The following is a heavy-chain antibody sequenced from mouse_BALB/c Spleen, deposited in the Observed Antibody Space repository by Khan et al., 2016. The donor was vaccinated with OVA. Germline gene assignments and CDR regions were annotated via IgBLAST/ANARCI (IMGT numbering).Heavy chain of an antibody. CDR1: GYTFTSYT. Sequence: VQLQESGAELARPGASVKMSCKASGYTFTSYTIHWIKLRPGQGLEWIGYINPNNGYTNYNQKFKDKATLTADKSSTTAYMQLSSLTSDDSAVYNSVRDGAYYRNDGWFAYWGQGTLVTVSA. CDR3: VRDGAYYRNDGWFAY. D-gene: IGHD2-14*01. CDR2: INPNNGYT. J-gene: IGHJ3*01. V-gene: IGHV1-4*01.